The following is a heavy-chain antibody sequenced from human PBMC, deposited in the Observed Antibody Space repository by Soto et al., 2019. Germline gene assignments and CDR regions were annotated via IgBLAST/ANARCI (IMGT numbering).Heavy chain of an antibody. Sequence: WETLSLTCAVSGYSISSGYYWGWIRQPPGKGLEWIGSIYHSGSTYYNPSLKSRVTISVDTSKNQFSLKLSSVTAADTAVYYCARLLVGANHFDYWGQGTLVTVSS. CDR2: IYHSGST. D-gene: IGHD1-26*01. CDR1: GYSISSGYY. J-gene: IGHJ4*02. V-gene: IGHV4-38-2*01. CDR3: ARLLVGANHFDY.